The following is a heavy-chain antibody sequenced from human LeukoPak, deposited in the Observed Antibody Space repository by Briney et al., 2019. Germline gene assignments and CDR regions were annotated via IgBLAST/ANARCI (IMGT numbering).Heavy chain of an antibody. D-gene: IGHD3-9*01. Sequence: GGSLRLSCVASGLSVSSNYMSWVRQAPGKGLEWVSVIYRDGSSYYAESVKGKFTISRDNSKNTLYIQMNSLRAEDTAVYYCARSFYDILIGYYQYFDYWGQGTLVTVSS. J-gene: IGHJ4*02. CDR2: IYRDGSS. V-gene: IGHV3-66*01. CDR3: ARSFYDILIGYYQYFDY. CDR1: GLSVSSNY.